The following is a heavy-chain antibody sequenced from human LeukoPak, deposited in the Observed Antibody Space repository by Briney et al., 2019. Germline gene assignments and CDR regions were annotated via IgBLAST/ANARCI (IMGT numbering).Heavy chain of an antibody. V-gene: IGHV3-23*01. D-gene: IGHD2-8*01. CDR2: ISDSGGST. J-gene: IGHJ6*02. Sequence: GGSLRLSCAASGFTFSSYAVSWVRQAPGKGLEWVSSISDSGGSTYYADSVKGRFTISRDNSKNTLYLQMNSLRAEDTAVYYCAKDGCTNGVCSLDYYGMDVWGQGTPVTVSS. CDR1: GFTFSSYA. CDR3: AKDGCTNGVCSLDYYGMDV.